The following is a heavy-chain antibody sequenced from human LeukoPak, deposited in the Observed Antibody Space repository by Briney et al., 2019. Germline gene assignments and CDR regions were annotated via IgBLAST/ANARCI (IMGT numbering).Heavy chain of an antibody. V-gene: IGHV1-3*01. J-gene: IGHJ4*02. D-gene: IGHD3-10*01. CDR1: GDTFTSYA. Sequence: GASVKVSCKASGDTFTSYAMHWVRQAPGQRLEWMGWINVGTGITKYSQHFQGRITITRDTSASTAYMDLSSLRSEDTAVYYCARSAMVRGVITPFFDYWGQGTLVTVSS. CDR3: ARSAMVRGVITPFFDY. CDR2: INVGTGIT.